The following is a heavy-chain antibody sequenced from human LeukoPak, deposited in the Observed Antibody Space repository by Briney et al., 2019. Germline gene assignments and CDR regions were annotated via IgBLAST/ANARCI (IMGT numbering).Heavy chain of an antibody. CDR3: ASTHCASPSCYSYYYSGLDV. D-gene: IGHD2-2*01. J-gene: IGHJ6*02. CDR1: GGSISSGTHY. V-gene: IGHV4-31*11. CDR2: IYNTGSA. Sequence: PSQTLSLTCAVSGGSISSGTHYWNWIRQHPGQGLEWIGRIYNTGSAYYNPSLVSRVSISIDTSENQFSLKLSSVTAADTAVYYCASTHCASPSCYSYYYSGLDVWGQGTTVIVSS.